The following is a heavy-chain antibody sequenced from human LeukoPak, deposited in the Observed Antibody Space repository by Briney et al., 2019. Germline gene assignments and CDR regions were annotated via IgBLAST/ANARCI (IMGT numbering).Heavy chain of an antibody. CDR3: TTTNYYDSSGYYYLGYFQH. J-gene: IGHJ1*01. Sequence: GGSLRLSCAASGFTFSNAWMSWVHQAPGKGLEWVGRIKRKTDGGTTDYAAPVKGRFTISRDDSKNTLYLQMNSLKTEDTAVYYCTTTNYYDSSGYYYLGYFQHWGQGTLVTVSS. CDR2: IKRKTDGGTT. D-gene: IGHD3-22*01. CDR1: GFTFSNAW. V-gene: IGHV3-15*01.